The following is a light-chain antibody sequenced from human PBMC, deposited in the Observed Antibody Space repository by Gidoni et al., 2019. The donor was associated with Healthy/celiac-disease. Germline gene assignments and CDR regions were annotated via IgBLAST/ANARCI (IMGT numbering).Light chain of an antibody. CDR3: AAWDDSLRTV. CDR1: SPNSGSNY. CDR2: RNN. Sequence: QSVLTQPPSASGTPGQRVTISCSGSSPNSGSNYVYWYQQLPGTAPKLLIYRNNQRPSGVPDRFSGSKSGTSASLAISGLRSEDEADYYCAAWDDSLRTVFGGGTQLTVL. J-gene: IGLJ7*01. V-gene: IGLV1-47*01.